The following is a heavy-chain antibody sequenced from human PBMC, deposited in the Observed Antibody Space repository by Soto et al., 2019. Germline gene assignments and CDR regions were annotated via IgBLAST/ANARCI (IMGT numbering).Heavy chain of an antibody. CDR1: GGSISSSSHY. CDR3: ARHISTVVWFGESYYFDY. J-gene: IGHJ4*02. D-gene: IGHD3-10*01. V-gene: IGHV4-39*01. Sequence: SVTLSLPWTVGGGSISSSSHYWGWIRQPPGKRLDSIRRSYYRGSTYYNPSLKRRVTISVDTSKNQFSLKLSSVTAADPAVYYCARHISTVVWFGESYYFDYWGQGTLGTVSS. CDR2: SYYRGST.